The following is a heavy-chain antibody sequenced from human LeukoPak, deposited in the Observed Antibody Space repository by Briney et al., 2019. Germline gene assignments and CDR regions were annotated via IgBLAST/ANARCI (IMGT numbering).Heavy chain of an antibody. CDR1: GFTFNTYK. V-gene: IGHV3-21*01. Sequence: GGSLRLSCAASGFTFNTYKMNWVRQAPGKGLEWFSCISFSSAYIYYADSVKGRFTISRDNAKNSLYLQMNSLRAEDTALYYCARIRPGIAAGFDYWGQGTLVTVSS. CDR2: ISFSSAYI. J-gene: IGHJ4*02. D-gene: IGHD6-13*01. CDR3: ARIRPGIAAGFDY.